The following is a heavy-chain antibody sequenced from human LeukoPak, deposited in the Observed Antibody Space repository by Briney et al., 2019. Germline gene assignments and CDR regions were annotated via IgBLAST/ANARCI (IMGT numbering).Heavy chain of an antibody. CDR1: GYTFTTYY. J-gene: IGHJ4*02. D-gene: IGHD5-18*01. V-gene: IGHV1-2*04. CDR3: ARGRYSYAYDY. CDR2: INPNSGST. Sequence: GASVKVSCKASGYTFTTYYMHWVRQAPGQGLEWMGWINPNSGSTNYAQRFQGWVTMTRDTSISTVYMELSSLKSDDTAVYYCARGRYSYAYDYWGQGTLVTVSS.